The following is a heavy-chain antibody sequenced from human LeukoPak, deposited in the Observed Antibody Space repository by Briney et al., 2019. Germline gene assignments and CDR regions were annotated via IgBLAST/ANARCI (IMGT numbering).Heavy chain of an antibody. Sequence: KPSETLSLTCTVSGGSISSGDYYWSWTRQPPGKGLEWIGYIYYSGSTYYNPSLKSRVTISVDTSKNQFSLKLSSVTAADTAVYYCARERQLVPGYFDYWGQGTLVTVSS. V-gene: IGHV4-30-4*08. CDR1: GGSISSGDYY. D-gene: IGHD6-6*01. J-gene: IGHJ4*02. CDR3: ARERQLVPGYFDY. CDR2: IYYSGST.